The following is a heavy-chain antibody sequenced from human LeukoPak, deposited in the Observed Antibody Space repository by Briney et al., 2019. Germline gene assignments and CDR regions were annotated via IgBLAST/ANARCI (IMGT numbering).Heavy chain of an antibody. CDR1: GFTVSSNY. J-gene: IGHJ3*01. V-gene: IGHV3-69-1*01. D-gene: IGHD5-24*01. CDR2: ISSSSAI. CDR3: ARPAVAMASTDALDV. Sequence: GGSLRLSCAASGFTVSSNYMSWVRQAPGKGPEWVSSISSSSAIYYADSLKGRFTISRDNAKDSLYLQMNNLRAEDTAVYYCARPAVAMASTDALDVWGQGTLVTVSS.